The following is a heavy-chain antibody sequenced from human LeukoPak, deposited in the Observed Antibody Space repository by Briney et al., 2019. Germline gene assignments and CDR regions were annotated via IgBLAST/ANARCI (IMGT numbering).Heavy chain of an antibody. V-gene: IGHV3-7*03. CDR2: TNADGSTK. J-gene: IGHJ4*02. CDR3: AKGGGSSCYSPSDY. CDR1: GFTFSYYH. D-gene: IGHD2-15*01. Sequence: GGSLRLSCVTSGFTFSYYHMSWVRQAPGKGLEWVANTNADGSTKYYVDSVKGRFTISRDNAKSSLYLQMNSLRAEDTAVYYCAKGGGSSCYSPSDYWGQGTLVTVSS.